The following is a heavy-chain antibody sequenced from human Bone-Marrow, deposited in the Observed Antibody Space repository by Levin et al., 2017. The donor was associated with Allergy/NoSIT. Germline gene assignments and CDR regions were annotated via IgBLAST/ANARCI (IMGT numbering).Heavy chain of an antibody. CDR3: ARTGSITMVRGVIPHYYYYMDV. V-gene: IGHV4-39*01. CDR1: GGSISSSSYY. D-gene: IGHD3-10*01. J-gene: IGHJ6*03. CDR2: IYYSGST. Sequence: SQTLSLTCTVSGGSISSSSYYWGWIRQPPGKGLEWIGSIYYSGSTYYNPSLKSRVTISVDTSKNQFSLKLSSVTAADTAVYYCARTGSITMVRGVIPHYYYYMDVWGKGTTVTVSS.